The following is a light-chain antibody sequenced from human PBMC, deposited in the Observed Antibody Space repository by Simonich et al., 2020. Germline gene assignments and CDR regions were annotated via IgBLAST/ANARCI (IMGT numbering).Light chain of an antibody. CDR1: SSDVGSYNL. V-gene: IGLV2-23*01. CDR2: EGI. Sequence: QSALTQPDSVSGSPGQAITISCTGTSSDVGSYNLVSWYQKHPGKAPKLLIYEGIKRPSGVSNRFSGSKSGNTASLTISGLQAEDEADYYCCSYAGSSTVVFGGGTKLTVL. CDR3: CSYAGSSTVV. J-gene: IGLJ2*01.